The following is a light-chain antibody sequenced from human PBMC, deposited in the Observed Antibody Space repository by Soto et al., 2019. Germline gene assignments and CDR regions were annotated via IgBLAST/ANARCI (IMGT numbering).Light chain of an antibody. CDR3: MQHTYWYT. Sequence: DVVMTQSPLSLPVTLGQPASISCRSSQILVYSDGNTYLNWFQQRPGQSPRRLIYKVSNRDSGVPDRLSGSGSGTDFTLKISRVEAEDVGVYFCMQHTYWYTFGQGTKVDIE. J-gene: IGKJ2*01. CDR1: QILVYSDGNTY. CDR2: KVS. V-gene: IGKV2-30*01.